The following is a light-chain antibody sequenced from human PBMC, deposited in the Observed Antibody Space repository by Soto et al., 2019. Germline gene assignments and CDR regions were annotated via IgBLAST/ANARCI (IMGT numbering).Light chain of an antibody. J-gene: IGKJ1*01. Sequence: EIVLTQSPGTLSLSPGERATLSCRASQSVGSNYLAWYQQKPGQAPKLLIYGASSRATGTPDRFSGSGSGTDFTLTISRLEPGDFALYYCQQYGSSPWTFGQGTKVEI. CDR3: QQYGSSPWT. CDR1: QSVGSNY. V-gene: IGKV3-20*01. CDR2: GAS.